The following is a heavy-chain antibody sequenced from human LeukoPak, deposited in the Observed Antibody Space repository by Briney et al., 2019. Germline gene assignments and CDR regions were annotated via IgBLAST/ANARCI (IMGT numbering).Heavy chain of an antibody. D-gene: IGHD3-10*01. CDR1: GFTVSTNY. J-gene: IGHJ4*02. CDR3: ARQGIYGSGSDYFDY. Sequence: GGPLRLSCAASGFTVSTNYMSWVRQAPGKGLEWVSVIYSGGSTYYADSVKGRFTISRDNSKNTLYLQMNSLRAEDTAVYYCARQGIYGSGSDYFDYWGQGTLVTVSS. V-gene: IGHV3-53*01. CDR2: IYSGGST.